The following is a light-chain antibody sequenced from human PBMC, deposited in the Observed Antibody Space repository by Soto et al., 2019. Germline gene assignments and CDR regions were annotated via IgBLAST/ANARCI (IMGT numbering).Light chain of an antibody. Sequence: ELVLTQSPATLSVSLVQRATLSCGASQSVSSNLAWYQQKPGQAPRLLIYGASTRATGIAARFSGSGSGTEFTLTISSLQSEDFAVYYCQQYNNWPPITFGQGTRLEIK. CDR2: GAS. V-gene: IGKV3-15*01. CDR3: QQYNNWPPIT. CDR1: QSVSSN. J-gene: IGKJ5*01.